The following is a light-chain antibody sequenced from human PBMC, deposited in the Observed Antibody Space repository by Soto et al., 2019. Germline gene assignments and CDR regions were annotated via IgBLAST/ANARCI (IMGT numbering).Light chain of an antibody. J-gene: IGLJ3*02. CDR1: SSDLGNHNF. V-gene: IGLV2-8*01. CDR3: SSFAGGDSPVL. Sequence: QSVLTQPPSASGSPGQSVSMSCTGSSSDLGNHNFVSWYQQYPGKAPKLMIYEVSKRPSGVPDRFSASKSGNTASLTVSGLQAEDEADYYCSSFAGGDSPVLSGGGTKLTVL. CDR2: EVS.